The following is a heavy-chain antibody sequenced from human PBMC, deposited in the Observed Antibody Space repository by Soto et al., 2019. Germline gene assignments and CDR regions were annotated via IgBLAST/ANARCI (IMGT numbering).Heavy chain of an antibody. J-gene: IGHJ5*02. CDR2: IYSSGST. CDR1: GGSISSSSYY. V-gene: IGHV4-39*01. Sequence: SETLSLTCTVSGGSISSSSYYWGWIRQPPGKGLEWIGSIYSSGSTYYNPSLKSRVTISVDTSKNQFSLKLSSVTAADTAVYYCARHSPDSARITMIVVGWFDPWGQGTLVTVSS. CDR3: ARHSPDSARITMIVVGWFDP. D-gene: IGHD3-22*01.